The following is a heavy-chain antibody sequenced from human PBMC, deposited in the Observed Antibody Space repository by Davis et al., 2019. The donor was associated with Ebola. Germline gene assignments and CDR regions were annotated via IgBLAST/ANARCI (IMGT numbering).Heavy chain of an antibody. CDR3: SNHGGTSGGGLDV. J-gene: IGHJ6*02. D-gene: IGHD1-1*01. CDR2: IPNDGGNN. V-gene: IGHV3-30*02. CDR1: GFTFSHYC. Sequence: PGGSLRSSCATSGFTFSHYCMHWVRQAPGKGLEWVAFIPNDGGNNYYSDSAKGRFTISRDNSKNTLYLQMNNLRPEDTAMYYCSNHGGTSGGGLDVWGQGTTVIVSS.